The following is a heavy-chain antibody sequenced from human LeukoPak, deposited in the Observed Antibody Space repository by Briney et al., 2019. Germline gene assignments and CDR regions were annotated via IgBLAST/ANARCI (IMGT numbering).Heavy chain of an antibody. V-gene: IGHV4-59*08. Sequence: SETLSLTCTVSGGSISSYYWSWIRQPPGKGLEWIGYIYYSGSTNYNPSLKSRVTISVDTSKNQFSLKLSSVTAADTAVYYCARQGLTYYDFWSGHQAFDIWGRGTMVTVSS. CDR3: ARQGLTYYDFWSGHQAFDI. CDR2: IYYSGST. J-gene: IGHJ3*02. CDR1: GGSISSYY. D-gene: IGHD3-3*01.